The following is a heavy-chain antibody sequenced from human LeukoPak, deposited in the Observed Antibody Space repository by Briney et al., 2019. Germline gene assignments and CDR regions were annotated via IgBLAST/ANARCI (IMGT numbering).Heavy chain of an antibody. CDR1: GFIFNNYA. CDR3: AKEPITVPGTFDF. J-gene: IGHJ4*02. V-gene: IGHV3-23*01. Sequence: GGSLRLSCAASGFIFNNYAMSWVRQAPGKGLEWVSTIIGSGSITYYVDSVTGRFTISRDNSKNTLHLQMNSLRAEDTAVYYCAKEPITVPGTFDFWGQGTLVTVS. D-gene: IGHD6-19*01. CDR2: IIGSGSIT.